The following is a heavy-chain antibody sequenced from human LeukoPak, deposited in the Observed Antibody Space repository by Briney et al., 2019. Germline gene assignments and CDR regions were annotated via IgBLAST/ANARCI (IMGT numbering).Heavy chain of an antibody. Sequence: WASVKVSCKASGYTFTSYYMHWVRQPPGQGLEWMGIINHSGGSTSYAQKFQGRVTMTRDMSTRTDYMELSSLRYEDTAVYYCARDNSVEDTAWWFDPWGQGTLVTVSS. CDR3: ARDNSVEDTAWWFDP. CDR2: INHSGGST. V-gene: IGHV1-46*01. CDR1: GYTFTSYY. D-gene: IGHD4-23*01. J-gene: IGHJ5*02.